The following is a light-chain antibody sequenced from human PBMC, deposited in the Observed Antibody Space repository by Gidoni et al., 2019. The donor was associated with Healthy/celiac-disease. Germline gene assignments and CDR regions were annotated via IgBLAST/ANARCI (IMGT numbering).Light chain of an antibody. J-gene: IGKJ1*01. CDR2: KAS. CDR1: QNIGSW. V-gene: IGKV1-5*03. CDR3: QHYNSLWT. Sequence: DIQMTQSPSTLSASVGDRVTITCRASQNIGSWLAWYQQKPGKAPNLLIYKASILESGVPSRFSGYGSGTQFTLSISSLQPDDFATYHCQHYNSLWTFGKGTKVEIK.